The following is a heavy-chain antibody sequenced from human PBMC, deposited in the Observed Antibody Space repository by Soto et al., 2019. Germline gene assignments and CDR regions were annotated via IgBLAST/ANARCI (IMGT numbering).Heavy chain of an antibody. D-gene: IGHD2-2*02. CDR1: GFTFGDYA. CDR3: TRLVVVPAAIEDYYYYGMDV. Sequence: LRLSCTASGFTFGDYAMSWFRQAPGKGLEWVGFIRSKAYGGTTEYAASVKGRFTISRDDSKSIAYLQMNSLKTEDTAVYYCTRLVVVPAAIEDYYYYGMDVWGQGTTVTVSS. CDR2: IRSKAYGGTT. J-gene: IGHJ6*02. V-gene: IGHV3-49*03.